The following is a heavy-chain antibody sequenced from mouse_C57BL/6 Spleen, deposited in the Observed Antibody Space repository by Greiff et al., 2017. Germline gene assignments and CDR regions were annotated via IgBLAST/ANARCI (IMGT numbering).Heavy chain of an antibody. Sequence: QVQLQQPGAELVKPGASVKLSCKASGYTFTSYWMHWVKQRPGQGLEWIGMIHPNSGSTNNNEKFKSKATLTVDKSSSTAYMQLSSLTSEDSAVYYCARELLAWFAYWGQGTLVTVSA. J-gene: IGHJ3*01. CDR2: IHPNSGST. D-gene: IGHD2-12*01. CDR1: GYTFTSYW. CDR3: ARELLAWFAY. V-gene: IGHV1-64*01.